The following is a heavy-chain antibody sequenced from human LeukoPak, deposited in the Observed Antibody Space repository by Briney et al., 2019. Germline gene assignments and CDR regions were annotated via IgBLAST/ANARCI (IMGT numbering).Heavy chain of an antibody. J-gene: IGHJ4*02. CDR2: IKSDGSST. CDR3: ARGPDCSGGSCYPGRFDY. V-gene: IGHV3-74*01. D-gene: IGHD2-15*01. CDR1: GFTFSNYW. Sequence: GGSLRLSCAASGFTFSNYWMHWVRQAPGKGLVWVSRIKSDGSSTTYADSVKGRFTISRDNAKDTLYLQMNSLRADDTAVYYCARGPDCSGGSCYPGRFDYWGQGTLLTVSS.